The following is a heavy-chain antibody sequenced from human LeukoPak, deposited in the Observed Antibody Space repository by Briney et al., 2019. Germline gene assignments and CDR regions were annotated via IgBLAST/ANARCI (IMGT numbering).Heavy chain of an antibody. CDR1: GGSISSYY. CDR2: IYTSGST. D-gene: IGHD4-17*01. Sequence: SETLSLTCSVSGGSISSYYWSWIRQPAGKGLEWIGRIYTSGSTNYNPSLKSRVTMSVDTSKNQFSLKLSSVTAADTAVYYCTVTTREYYYYYGMDVWGQGTTVTVSS. CDR3: TVTTREYYYYYGMDV. V-gene: IGHV4-4*07. J-gene: IGHJ6*02.